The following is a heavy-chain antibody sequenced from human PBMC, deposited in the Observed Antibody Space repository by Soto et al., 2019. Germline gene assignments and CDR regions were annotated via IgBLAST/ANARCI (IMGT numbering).Heavy chain of an antibody. CDR1: GGTFSTYA. CDR2: IMPIFGTT. Sequence: QVQLVQSGAEVKKPGSSVKVSCKVSGGTFSTYAISWMRQAPEQGLEWMGGIMPIFGTTNYAQKFHGRGTITADKSTTTAYMELGSLRSDDTAMYYCTIYYYDSSGPYRLRGWYFELWGGGRLVTVSS. J-gene: IGHJ2*01. D-gene: IGHD3-22*01. V-gene: IGHV1-69*06. CDR3: TIYYYDSSGPYRLRGWYFEL.